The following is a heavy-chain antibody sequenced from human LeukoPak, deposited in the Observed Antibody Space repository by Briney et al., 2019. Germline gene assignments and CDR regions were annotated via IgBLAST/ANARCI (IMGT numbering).Heavy chain of an antibody. Sequence: GASVKVSCKASGYTFTSYGISWVRQAPGQGLEWMGWISAYNGNTNYAQKLQGRVTMTTDTSTSTAYMELRSLRSDDTAVYYCARDDSLGGSYFGGDYWGQGTLVTVSS. CDR1: GYTFTSYG. CDR2: ISAYNGNT. CDR3: ARDDSLGGSYFGGDY. D-gene: IGHD1-26*01. J-gene: IGHJ4*02. V-gene: IGHV1-18*01.